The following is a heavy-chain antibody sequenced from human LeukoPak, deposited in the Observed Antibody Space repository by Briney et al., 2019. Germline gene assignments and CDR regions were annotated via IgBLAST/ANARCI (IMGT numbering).Heavy chain of an antibody. Sequence: PSETLSLTCSVSGGSVGSNYWSWVRQPPGKGLEWIGYISYSGDTKYNPSLKSRLSMSVDTSKNQCSLMLTSVTAADTAVYYCARGSGWYPHRGQGTLVTVSS. D-gene: IGHD6-19*01. V-gene: IGHV4-59*02. CDR1: GGSVGSNY. CDR2: ISYSGDT. CDR3: ARGSGWYPH. J-gene: IGHJ1*01.